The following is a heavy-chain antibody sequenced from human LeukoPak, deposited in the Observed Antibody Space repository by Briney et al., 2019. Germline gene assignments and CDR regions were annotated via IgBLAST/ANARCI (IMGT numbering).Heavy chain of an antibody. CDR3: ARDPYRGGDDCFDY. CDR1: GFTFSHYW. V-gene: IGHV3-74*01. Sequence: GGSLRLSCAASGFTFSHYWMHCVRKAPGKGLVWVSRINSDGSSTRYADSVKGRLTISRDKAKNTLYLQMNSLRGEDTAVYYSARDPYRGGDDCFDYWGQGTLVTVSS. D-gene: IGHD2-21*02. J-gene: IGHJ4*02. CDR2: INSDGSST.